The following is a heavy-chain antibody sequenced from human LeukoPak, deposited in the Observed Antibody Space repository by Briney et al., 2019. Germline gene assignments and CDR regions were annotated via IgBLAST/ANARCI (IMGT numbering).Heavy chain of an antibody. CDR2: ISSSSSYI. J-gene: IGHJ4*02. Sequence: PGGSLRLSCAASGFTFSSYSMNWVRQAPGKGLEWVSSISSSSSYIYYADSVKGRFTISRDNFKNTLYLEMNSLRTEDTAVYYCARPPSSSGWSAFDYWGQGALVTVSS. V-gene: IGHV3-21*01. CDR1: GFTFSSYS. D-gene: IGHD6-19*01. CDR3: ARPPSSSGWSAFDY.